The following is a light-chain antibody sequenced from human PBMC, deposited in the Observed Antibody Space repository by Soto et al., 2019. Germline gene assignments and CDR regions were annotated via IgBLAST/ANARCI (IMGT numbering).Light chain of an antibody. Sequence: QSVLTQPPSVSGAPGQRVTISCTGSSSNFGAGYDVHWYQQLPGTAPKLLIYGNSNRPSGVPDRFSGSKSGTSASLAITGLQAEDEADYYCQSYDSSLVWVFGGGTKVTVL. CDR3: QSYDSSLVWV. J-gene: IGLJ3*02. CDR2: GNS. CDR1: SSNFGAGYD. V-gene: IGLV1-40*01.